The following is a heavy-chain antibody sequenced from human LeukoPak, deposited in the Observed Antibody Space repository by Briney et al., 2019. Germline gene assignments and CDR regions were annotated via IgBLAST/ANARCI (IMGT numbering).Heavy chain of an antibody. D-gene: IGHD1-26*01. V-gene: IGHV4-61*02. J-gene: IGHJ4*02. CDR1: GGSISSGSYY. CDR2: IYTSGST. Sequence: SETLSLXCTVSGGSISSGSYYWSWSRQPAGKGPEWIGRIYTSGSTNYNPSLKSRVTISVDTSKNQFSLKLSSVTAADTAVYYCARDALVGAAFDYWGQGTLVTVSS. CDR3: ARDALVGAAFDY.